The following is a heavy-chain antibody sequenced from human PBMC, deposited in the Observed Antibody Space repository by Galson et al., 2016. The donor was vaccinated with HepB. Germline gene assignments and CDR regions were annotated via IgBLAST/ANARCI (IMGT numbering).Heavy chain of an antibody. CDR1: GYIFTSYY. Sequence: SVKVSCKASGYIFTSYYIHWVRQAPGQGLEWVGIINPSGGSTSHAQKFQGRVTMTRDTSTSTVYMELSSLRSEDTAVYYCARDLGYSGSYYGIPGGDVWGQGTTVTVSS. D-gene: IGHD1-26*01. J-gene: IGHJ6*02. CDR3: ARDLGYSGSYYGIPGGDV. V-gene: IGHV1-46*01. CDR2: INPSGGST.